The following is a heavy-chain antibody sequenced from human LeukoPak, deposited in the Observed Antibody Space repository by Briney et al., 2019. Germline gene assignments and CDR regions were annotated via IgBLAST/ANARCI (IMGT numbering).Heavy chain of an antibody. D-gene: IGHD2-8*01. CDR3: ARGHTSILMVYAIGYDY. J-gene: IGHJ4*02. V-gene: IGHV4-34*01. CDR2: INHSEST. CDR1: GGSFSGYY. Sequence: PSETLSLPCAVYGGSFSGYYWSWIRQPPGKGLEWIGEINHSESTNYNPSLKSRVTITVDTYKNQFSLKLSSVTAADTAVYYCARGHTSILMVYAIGYDYWGQGTLVTVSS.